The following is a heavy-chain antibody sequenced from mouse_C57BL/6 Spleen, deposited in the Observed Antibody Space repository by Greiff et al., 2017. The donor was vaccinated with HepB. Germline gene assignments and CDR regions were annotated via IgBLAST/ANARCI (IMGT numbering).Heavy chain of an antibody. J-gene: IGHJ2*01. Sequence: EVKLMESGGGLVMPGGSLKLSCAASGFTFSDYGMHWVRQAPEQGLEWVAYISSCSSTIYYADTVKGRSTISGDNAKNTLFLQMTSLRSEDTAMYYCARNYPYFDYWGQGTTLTVSS. CDR1: GFTFSDYG. D-gene: IGHD2-1*01. V-gene: IGHV5-17*01. CDR2: ISSCSSTI. CDR3: ARNYPYFDY.